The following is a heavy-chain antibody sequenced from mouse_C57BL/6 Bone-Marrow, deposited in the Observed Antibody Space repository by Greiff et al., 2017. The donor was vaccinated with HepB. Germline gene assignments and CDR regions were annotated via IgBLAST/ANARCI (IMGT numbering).Heavy chain of an antibody. Sequence: VKLQESGAELVKPGASVKMSCKASGYTFTTYPIEWMKQNHGKSLEWIGNFHPYNDDTKYNEKFKGKATLTVEKSSRTVYLELSRLTSDDSAVYCCARGAYYSNYGGDFDYWGQGTTLTVSS. J-gene: IGHJ2*01. V-gene: IGHV1-47*01. CDR2: FHPYNDDT. CDR1: GYTFTTYP. CDR3: ARGAYYSNYGGDFDY. D-gene: IGHD2-5*01.